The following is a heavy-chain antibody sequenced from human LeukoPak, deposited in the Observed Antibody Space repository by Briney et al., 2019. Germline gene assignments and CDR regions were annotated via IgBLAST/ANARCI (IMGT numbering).Heavy chain of an antibody. CDR2: ISGSGGST. CDR3: AKGTEQWLVLSWFDP. V-gene: IGHV3-23*01. D-gene: IGHD6-19*01. Sequence: PGGSLRLSCAASGFTFSSYAMSWVRQAPGKGLEWVSAISGSGGSTYYADSVKGRFTISRDNSKNTLYLQMNSLRAEDTAVYYCAKGTEQWLVLSWFDPWGQGTLVTVSS. J-gene: IGHJ5*02. CDR1: GFTFSSYA.